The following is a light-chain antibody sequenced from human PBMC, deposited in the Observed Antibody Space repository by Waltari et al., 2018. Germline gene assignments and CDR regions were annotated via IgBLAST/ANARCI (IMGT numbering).Light chain of an antibody. V-gene: IGLV4-69*01. CDR2: VNSDGSH. J-gene: IGLJ3*02. Sequence: QLVLTQSPSASASPGASVKLTCTLSSGHSSNIIAWHQQQPEKGPRYLMKVNSDGSHSKGDEIPDRFSGSSSGAERYLPISNLQSEDEADYFCQTGGHGTWVFGGGTKLTVL. CDR1: SGHSSNI. CDR3: QTGGHGTWV.